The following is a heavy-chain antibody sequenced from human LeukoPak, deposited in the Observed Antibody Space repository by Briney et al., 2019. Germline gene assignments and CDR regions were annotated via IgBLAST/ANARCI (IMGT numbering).Heavy chain of an antibody. CDR2: IYTSGST. CDR1: GYSISSGDY. CDR3: AASGYDLVGEAFDI. Sequence: SETLSLTCTVSGYSISSGDYWGWIRQPAGKGLEWIGRIYTSGSTNYNPSLKSRVTMSVDTSKNQFSLKLSSVTAADTAVYYCAASGYDLVGEAFDIWGQGTMVTVSS. J-gene: IGHJ3*02. D-gene: IGHD5-12*01. V-gene: IGHV4-4*07.